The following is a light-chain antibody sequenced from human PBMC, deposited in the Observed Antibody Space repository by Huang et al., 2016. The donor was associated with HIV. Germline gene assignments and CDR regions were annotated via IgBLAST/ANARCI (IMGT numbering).Light chain of an antibody. CDR3: QQLNSYPPT. Sequence: IQLTQSPSSLSASVGDRVTITCRASQGISSYLAWDQQKPGEAPKLLIYAASTLQSGVPTRFSGSGSGTDFTLTISSLQPEDFATYHCQQLNSYPPTFGQGTKVEIK. J-gene: IGKJ1*01. CDR2: AAS. CDR1: QGISSY. V-gene: IGKV1-9*01.